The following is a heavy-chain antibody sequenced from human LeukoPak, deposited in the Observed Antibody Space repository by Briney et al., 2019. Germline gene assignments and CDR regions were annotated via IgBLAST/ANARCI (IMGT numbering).Heavy chain of an antibody. D-gene: IGHD2-21*02. CDR2: ISYDGSNK. CDR1: GFTFSSYG. CDR3: AKPPTRDYYYYYGMDV. V-gene: IGHV3-30*18. J-gene: IGHJ6*02. Sequence: PGGSLRLSCAASGFTFSSYGMHWVRQAPGKGLEWVAVISYDGSNKYYADSVKGRFTISRDNSKNTLYLQMNSLRAEDTAVYYCAKPPTRDYYYYYGMDVWGQGTTVTVS.